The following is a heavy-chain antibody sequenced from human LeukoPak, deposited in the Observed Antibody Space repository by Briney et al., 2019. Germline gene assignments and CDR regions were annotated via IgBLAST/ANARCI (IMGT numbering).Heavy chain of an antibody. CDR3: AKSRSSLGPSSLDY. V-gene: IGHV3-53*04. CDR2: IYSGGST. D-gene: IGHD6-6*01. Sequence: GGSLRLSCAASGFIFSSNYISWVRQAPGKGLQWVSVIYSGGSTFYEDSVKGRFTISRHDSKNTVYLQMNSLRTEDTAVYYCAKSRSSLGPSSLDYWGQGALVTVSS. CDR1: GFIFSSNY. J-gene: IGHJ4*02.